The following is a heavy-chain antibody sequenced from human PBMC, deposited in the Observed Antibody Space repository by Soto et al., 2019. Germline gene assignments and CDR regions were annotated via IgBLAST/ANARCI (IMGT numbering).Heavy chain of an antibody. CDR2: MNPNSGNT. Sequence: QVQLVQSGAEVKKPGASVKVSCKASGYTFTSYDINWVRQATGQGLELMGWMNPNSGNTGYAQNFHGRVTMPRNTSISTAYMELSVLRSADTAVYYCAMTLYGDKVDYWGQGTLVSVSS. V-gene: IGHV1-8*01. D-gene: IGHD4-17*01. CDR1: GYTFTSYD. CDR3: AMTLYGDKVDY. J-gene: IGHJ4*02.